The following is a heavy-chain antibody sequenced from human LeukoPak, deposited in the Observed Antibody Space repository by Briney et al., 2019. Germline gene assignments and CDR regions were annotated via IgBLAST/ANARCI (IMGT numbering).Heavy chain of an antibody. CDR3: ARDRGWFGATDY. V-gene: IGHV3-20*04. J-gene: IGHJ4*02. CDR2: MNWNGVST. D-gene: IGHD3-10*01. Sequence: GGSLRLSCAASGFSFDDYGMSWVRQAPGKGLEWVSGMNWNGVSTGYADSVKGRFTISRDNAKNSLYLQMNSLRADDTALYYCARDRGWFGATDYWGQGVLVTVPS. CDR1: GFSFDDYG.